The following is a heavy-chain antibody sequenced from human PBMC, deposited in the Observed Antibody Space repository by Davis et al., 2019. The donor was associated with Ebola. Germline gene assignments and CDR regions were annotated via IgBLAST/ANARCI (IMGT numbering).Heavy chain of an antibody. V-gene: IGHV3-43*02. D-gene: IGHD4-23*01. CDR3: AKDIWGTVGT. CDR1: GFTFDDYV. CDR2: ISGDGGII. J-gene: IGHJ5*02. Sequence: GGSLRLSCAVSGFTFDDYVMHWVRQAPGKGLEWVSLISGDGGIIYYADSVKGRFTISRDNSKASLYLQMNSLRTEVTALYYCAKDIWGTVGTWGQGTLVTVSS.